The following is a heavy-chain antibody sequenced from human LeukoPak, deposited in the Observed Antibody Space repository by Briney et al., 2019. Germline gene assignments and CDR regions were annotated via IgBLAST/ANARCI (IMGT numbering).Heavy chain of an antibody. CDR3: ARGRDFWSGYYSDY. D-gene: IGHD3-3*01. V-gene: IGHV3-74*01. CDR2: INSDGSST. CDR1: GFTFSSYG. J-gene: IGHJ4*02. Sequence: PGGSLRLSCAASGFTFSSYGMHWVRQAPGKGLEWVSLINSDGSSTSYADSVKGRFTISRDNAKNTLYLQMNSLRAEDTAVYYCARGRDFWSGYYSDYWGQGTLVTVSS.